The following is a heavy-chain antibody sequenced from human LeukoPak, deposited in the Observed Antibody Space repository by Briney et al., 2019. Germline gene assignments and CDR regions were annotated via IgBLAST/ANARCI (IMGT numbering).Heavy chain of an antibody. CDR1: GFTFSSYW. D-gene: IGHD3-10*01. V-gene: IGHV3-7*01. J-gene: IGHJ4*02. Sequence: GGSLRLSCAASGFTFSSYWMSWVRQAPGKGLEWVANIKQDGSEKYYVDSVKGRFTISRDNAKNSLYLQMNSLRAEDTAVYYCARDKAYYYGSGSLFDYWGQGTLVTVSS. CDR3: ARDKAYYYGSGSLFDY. CDR2: IKQDGSEK.